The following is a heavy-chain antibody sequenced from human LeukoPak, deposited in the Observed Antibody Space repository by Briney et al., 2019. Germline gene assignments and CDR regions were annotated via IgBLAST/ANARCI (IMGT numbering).Heavy chain of an antibody. CDR1: GFTFSSYA. Sequence: GGSLRLSCTTSGFTFSSYALSWVRQAPGKGLEWVSGIRVSGSTYYPDSVTGRFTISRDNSKNTLYLQMNSLRAEDTAVYYCAVPWVYWGQGTLVTVSS. J-gene: IGHJ4*02. CDR2: IRVSGST. CDR3: AVPWVY. D-gene: IGHD3-16*01. V-gene: IGHV3-23*01.